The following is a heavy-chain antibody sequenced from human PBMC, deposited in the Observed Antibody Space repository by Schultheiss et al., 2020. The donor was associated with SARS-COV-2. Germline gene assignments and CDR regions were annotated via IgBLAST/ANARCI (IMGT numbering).Heavy chain of an antibody. CDR2: IYHSGSA. CDR1: GFSISSGYY. CDR3: ARSNRGWYRTGWFDP. V-gene: IGHV4-38-2*01. Sequence: SQTLSLTCGVSGFSISSGYYWSWIRQAPGKGLEWIGSIYHSGSAYYNPSLNSRVTISVDTSKNQFSLKLSSVTAADTAVYYCARSNRGWYRTGWFDPWGQGTLVTVSS. D-gene: IGHD6-19*01. J-gene: IGHJ5*02.